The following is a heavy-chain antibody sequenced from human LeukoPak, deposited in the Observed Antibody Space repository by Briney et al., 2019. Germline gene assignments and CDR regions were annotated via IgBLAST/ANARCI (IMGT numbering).Heavy chain of an antibody. D-gene: IGHD6-6*01. CDR2: IYHSGNT. J-gene: IGHJ1*01. V-gene: IGHV4-59*01. CDR3: ARGGAARPHFQN. CDR1: GGSISTYC. Sequence: NASETPSLTCTVSGGSISTYCWNWIRQPPGKGLEWIGYIYHSGNTNYNPSLQSRVTISVDTSKNQSSLNLNSVTAADTAVYYCARGGAARPHFQNWGQGTLVTVSS.